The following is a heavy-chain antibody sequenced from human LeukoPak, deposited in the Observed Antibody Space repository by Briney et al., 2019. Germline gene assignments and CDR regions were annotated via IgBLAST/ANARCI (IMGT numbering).Heavy chain of an antibody. V-gene: IGHV4-34*01. D-gene: IGHD5-12*01. CDR3: ARGRWLRSSFDY. CDR2: INHSGST. Sequence: PSETLSLTCAVYGGSFSGYYWSWIRQPPGKGLEWIGEINHSGSTNYNPSLKGRVTISVDTSKNQFSLKLSSVTAADTAVYYCARGRWLRSSFDYWGQGTLVTVSS. CDR1: GGSFSGYY. J-gene: IGHJ4*02.